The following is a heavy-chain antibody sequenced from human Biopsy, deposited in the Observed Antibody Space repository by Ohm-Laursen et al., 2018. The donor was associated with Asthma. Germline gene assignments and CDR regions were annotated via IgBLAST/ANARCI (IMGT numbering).Heavy chain of an antibody. CDR2: ISVYNGNT. CDR1: GYTFNSAD. Sequence: EASVKVSCKTSGYTFNSADITWVRQAPGQGLEWMGWISVYNGNTKVAQKLQDRVTMITDTSTSTAYMELRSLRSDDTAVYFCARAVDYSYYYGIDVWGQGTTVTVS. J-gene: IGHJ6*02. V-gene: IGHV1-18*01. D-gene: IGHD4-23*01. CDR3: ARAVDYSYYYGIDV.